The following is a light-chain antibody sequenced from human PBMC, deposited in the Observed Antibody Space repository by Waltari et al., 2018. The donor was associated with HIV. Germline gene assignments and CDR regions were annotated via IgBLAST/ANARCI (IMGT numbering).Light chain of an antibody. J-gene: IGKJ1*01. CDR1: QSISAH. CDR2: ASS. Sequence: DIQMTQSPSSLSASVGDRVTITCRASQSISAHLCWYQQKPRKAPKLLISASSSLQSGVSSSFSGRGSGTDFTLTSSSLQTEDFATYYCQQSYTAPWTFGQGTKVEIK. CDR3: QQSYTAPWT. V-gene: IGKV1-39*01.